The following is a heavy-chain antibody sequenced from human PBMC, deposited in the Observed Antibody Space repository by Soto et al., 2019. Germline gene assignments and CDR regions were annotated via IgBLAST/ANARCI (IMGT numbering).Heavy chain of an antibody. J-gene: IGHJ4*02. V-gene: IGHV4-4*07. D-gene: IGHD5-12*01. CDR1: GGSINTFY. Sequence: KPSETLSLTCTVSGGSINTFYWSWVRPPAGKGLEWIGRIFSSGSTSFNPSLESRVAMSVDTSRNHFSLNLSSVTAADMAVYYCAREGSYSAYNFAHGIQLWSFDFWGQGALGTVSS. CDR3: AREGSYSAYNFAHGIQLWSFDF. CDR2: IFSSGST.